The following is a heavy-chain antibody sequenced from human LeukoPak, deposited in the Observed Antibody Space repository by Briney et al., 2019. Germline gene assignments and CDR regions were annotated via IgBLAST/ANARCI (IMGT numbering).Heavy chain of an antibody. Sequence: SETLSLTCTVSGYSISSDDYWGWIRQPPGKGLEWIGSIYHSGITYYTPSLKSRVTISVDTSKNQFSLKLSSVTAADTAVYYCAKSILGARTQDAFDIWGQGTMVTVSS. CDR3: AKSILGARTQDAFDI. J-gene: IGHJ3*02. V-gene: IGHV4-38-2*02. D-gene: IGHD1-26*01. CDR1: GYSISSDDY. CDR2: IYHSGIT.